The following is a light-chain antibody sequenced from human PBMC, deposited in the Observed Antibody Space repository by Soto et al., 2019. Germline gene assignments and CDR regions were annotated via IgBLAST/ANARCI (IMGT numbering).Light chain of an antibody. Sequence: QSVLTQPASVSWSPRQSITISCTGPSSAVGGCTDVSWYRQHPGKAPKLTIYQANKRPSGVSNRFSGSKSGNTASLTISGLQAEDEADYYGCSYTSSSALVFGTGTKVTVL. V-gene: IGLV2-14*01. CDR1: SSAVGGCTD. J-gene: IGLJ1*01. CDR3: CSYTSSSALV. CDR2: QAN.